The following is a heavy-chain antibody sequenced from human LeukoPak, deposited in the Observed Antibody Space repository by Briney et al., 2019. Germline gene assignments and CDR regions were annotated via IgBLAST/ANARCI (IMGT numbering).Heavy chain of an antibody. CDR3: ARVGRSSSWGYWYFDL. J-gene: IGHJ2*01. CDR2: IYTSGST. V-gene: IGHV4-4*07. D-gene: IGHD6-13*01. Sequence: SETPSLTRTVSGGSISSYYWSWIRQPAGKGLEWIGRIYTSGSTNYNPSLKSRVTMSVDTSKNQFSLKLNSVTAADTAVYYCARVGRSSSWGYWYFDLWGRGTLVTASS. CDR1: GGSISSYY.